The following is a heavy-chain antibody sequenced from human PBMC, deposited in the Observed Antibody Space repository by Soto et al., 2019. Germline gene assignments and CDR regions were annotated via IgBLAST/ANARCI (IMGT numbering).Heavy chain of an antibody. CDR1: GGSFSGYY. CDR2: INHSGST. J-gene: IGHJ6*02. Sequence: PSETLSRTCAVYGGSFSGYYWSWIRQPPGKGLEWIGEINHSGSTNYNPSLKSRVTISVDTSKNQFSLKLSSVTAADTAVYYCAREGDTYYYGMDVWGQGTTVTVSS. D-gene: IGHD1-26*01. CDR3: AREGDTYYYGMDV. V-gene: IGHV4-34*01.